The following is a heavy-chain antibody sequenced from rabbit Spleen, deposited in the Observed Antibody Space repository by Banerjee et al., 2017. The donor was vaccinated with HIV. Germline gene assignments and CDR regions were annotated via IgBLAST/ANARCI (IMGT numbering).Heavy chain of an antibody. CDR2: IYNGDGAT. D-gene: IGHD3-1*01. CDR1: GFSFSSSYY. CDR3: ARDTWNFNL. J-gene: IGHJ4*01. Sequence: QEQLVESGGGLVQPEGSLTLTCTAAGFSFSSSYYMCWVRQAPGKGLEWIACIYNGDGATWYANWVNGRFTISRSTSLNTVDLKLTNLTAADTATYFCARDTWNFNLWGPGTLVTVS. V-gene: IGHV1S43*01.